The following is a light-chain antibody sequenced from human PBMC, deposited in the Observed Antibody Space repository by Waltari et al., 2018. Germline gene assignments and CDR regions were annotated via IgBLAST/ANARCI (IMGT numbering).Light chain of an antibody. CDR3: SSYTSSSTWV. CDR2: DVN. CDR1: TRCVGGYDY. Sequence: QPALTQPASVSGAAGQSSSLSCTGTTRCVGGYDYVPWYQHHPGKAPKLIIYDVNKWPSGVSNRFSGSKSGNTASLTISGLQAEDDADYYCSSYTSSSTWVFGGGTKVTVL. V-gene: IGLV2-14*03. J-gene: IGLJ3*02.